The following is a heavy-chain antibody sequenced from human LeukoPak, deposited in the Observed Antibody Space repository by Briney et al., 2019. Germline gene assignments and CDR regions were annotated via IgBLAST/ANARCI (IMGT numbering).Heavy chain of an antibody. CDR2: INHSGST. D-gene: IGHD3-22*01. J-gene: IGHJ4*02. Sequence: SETLSLTCAVYGGSFSGYYWSWIRQPPGKGLEWIGEINHSGSTNYNSSLKSRVTISVDTSKNQFSLKLSSVTAADTAVYYCARRWAGLGYYYFDYWGQGTLVTVSS. CDR3: ARRWAGLGYYYFDY. CDR1: GGSFSGYY. V-gene: IGHV4-34*01.